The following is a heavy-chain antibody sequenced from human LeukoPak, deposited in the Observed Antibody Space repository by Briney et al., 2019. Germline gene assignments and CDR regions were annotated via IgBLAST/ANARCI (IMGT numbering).Heavy chain of an antibody. CDR1: GGFIRSGSYY. J-gene: IGHJ5*02. D-gene: IGHD3-3*01. V-gene: IGHV4-61*02. CDR2: IYTSGST. CDR3: ARDRLEWLLGLDP. Sequence: PSETLSLTCTVSGGFIRSGSYYWSWIRQPAGKGLEWIGRIYTSGSTNYNPSLKSRVTISVDTSKNQFSLKLSSVTAADTAVYYCARDRLEWLLGLDPWGQGTLVTVSS.